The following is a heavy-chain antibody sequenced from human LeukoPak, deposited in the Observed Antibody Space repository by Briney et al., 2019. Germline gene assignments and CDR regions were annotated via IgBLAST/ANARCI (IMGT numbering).Heavy chain of an antibody. D-gene: IGHD4-17*01. J-gene: IGHJ5*02. CDR2: IYYSGST. CDR1: GCTISSHY. V-gene: IGHV4-59*11. CDR3: AGGGTTVTPGLLWFDP. Sequence: SGSLSLTCGASGCTISSHYRSWIRQPPGKGLEWIGYIYYSGSTKYYAYLESRVTILSETTNNKFPFKLRTMTTADAAVVYCAGGGTTVTPGLLWFDPWGQGTLVTVSS.